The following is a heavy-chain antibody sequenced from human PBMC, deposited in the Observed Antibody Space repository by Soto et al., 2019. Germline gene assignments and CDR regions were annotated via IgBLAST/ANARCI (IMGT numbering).Heavy chain of an antibody. J-gene: IGHJ4*02. V-gene: IGHV1-24*01. Sequence: SSVKVSCKVSGYTLTELSMHWVRQAPGKGLEWMGGFDPEDGETIYAQKFQGRVTMTEDTSTDTAYMELSSLRSEDTAVYYCAIDMERLIAVDGPHTFDYWGQGTLVTVS. CDR2: FDPEDGET. CDR3: AIDMERLIAVDGPHTFDY. CDR1: GYTLTELS. D-gene: IGHD6-19*01.